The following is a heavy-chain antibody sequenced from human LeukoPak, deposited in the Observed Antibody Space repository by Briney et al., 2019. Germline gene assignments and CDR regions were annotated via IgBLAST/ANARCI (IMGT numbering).Heavy chain of an antibody. CDR3: ARAPGIAVAGRSAWFDP. Sequence: PSETLSLTCAVYGGSFSGYYWGWIRQPPGKGLEWIGSIYYSGSTYYNPSLKSRVTISVDTSKNQFSLKLSSVTAADTAVYYCARAPGIAVAGRSAWFDPWGQGTLVTVSS. D-gene: IGHD6-19*01. CDR2: IYYSGST. J-gene: IGHJ5*02. V-gene: IGHV4-34*01. CDR1: GGSFSGYY.